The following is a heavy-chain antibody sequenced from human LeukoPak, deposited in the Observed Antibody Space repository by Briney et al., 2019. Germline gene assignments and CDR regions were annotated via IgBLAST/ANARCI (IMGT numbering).Heavy chain of an antibody. CDR3: ARGSRQTYYDILTGYSYYYYYMDV. D-gene: IGHD3-9*01. Sequence: SETLSLTRAVYGGSFSGYYWSWIRQPPGKGLEWIGEINHSGSTNYNPSLKSRVTISVDTSKNQFSLKLSSVTAADTAVYYCARGSRQTYYDILTGYSYYYYYMDVWGKGTTVTVSS. CDR1: GGSFSGYY. V-gene: IGHV4-34*01. J-gene: IGHJ6*03. CDR2: INHSGST.